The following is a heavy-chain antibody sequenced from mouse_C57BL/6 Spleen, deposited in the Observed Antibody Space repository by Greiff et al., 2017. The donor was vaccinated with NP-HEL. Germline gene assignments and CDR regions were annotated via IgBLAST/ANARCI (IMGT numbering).Heavy chain of an antibody. CDR2: ISSGSSTI. Sequence: EVKLQESGGGLVKPGGSLKLSCAASGFTFSDYGMHWVRQAPEKGLEWVAYISSGSSTIYYADTVKGRFTISRDNAKNTLFLQMTSLRSEDTAMYYCARGHYDGYYFDYWGQGTTLTVSS. V-gene: IGHV5-17*01. CDR3: ARGHYDGYYFDY. D-gene: IGHD1-1*01. CDR1: GFTFSDYG. J-gene: IGHJ2*01.